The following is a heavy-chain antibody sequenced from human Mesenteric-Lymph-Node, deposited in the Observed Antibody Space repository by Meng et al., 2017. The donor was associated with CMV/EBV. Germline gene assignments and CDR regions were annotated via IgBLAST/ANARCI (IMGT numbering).Heavy chain of an antibody. CDR1: GFTFSSYG. D-gene: IGHD4-17*01. CDR3: AATVTGGMDV. Sequence: GESLKISCAASGFTFSSYGMHWVRQAPGKGLEWVAFIRYDGSNKYYADSVKGRFTISRDNAKNTLYLEMNSLRAEDTALYYCAATVTGGMDVWGQGTTVTVSS. V-gene: IGHV3-30*02. J-gene: IGHJ6*02. CDR2: IRYDGSNK.